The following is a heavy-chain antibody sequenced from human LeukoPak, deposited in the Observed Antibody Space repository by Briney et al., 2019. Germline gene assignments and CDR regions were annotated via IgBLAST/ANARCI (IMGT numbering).Heavy chain of an antibody. J-gene: IGHJ4*02. V-gene: IGHV3-7*03. CDR3: ARTTVVTRPFDY. Sequence: PGGSLRLSCAASGFTFSSYWMSWVRQAPGKGLEWVANIKQDGSEKYYVDSVKGRFTISRDNSKNTVYLQMNSLRAEDTAIYYCARTTVVTRPFDYWGQGTLVTVSS. CDR1: GFTFSSYW. D-gene: IGHD4-23*01. CDR2: IKQDGSEK.